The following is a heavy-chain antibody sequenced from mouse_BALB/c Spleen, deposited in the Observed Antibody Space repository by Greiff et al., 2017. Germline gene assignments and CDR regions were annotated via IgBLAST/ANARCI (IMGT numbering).Heavy chain of an antibody. D-gene: IGHD1-1*01. CDR2: INPSTGYT. J-gene: IGHJ3*01. CDR1: GYTFTSYW. V-gene: IGHV1-7*01. Sequence: VQLQQSGAELAKPGASVKMSCKASGYTFTSYWMHWVKQRPGQGLEWIGYINPSTGYTEYNQKFKDKATLTADKSSSTAYMQLSSLTSEDSAVYYCARGYYGSSYGFAYWGQGTLVTVSA. CDR3: ARGYYGSSYGFAY.